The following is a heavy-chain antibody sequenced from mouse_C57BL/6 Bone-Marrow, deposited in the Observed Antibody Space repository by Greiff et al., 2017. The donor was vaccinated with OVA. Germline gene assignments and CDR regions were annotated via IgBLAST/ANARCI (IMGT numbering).Heavy chain of an antibody. Sequence: VQLQQSGGGLVKPGGSLKLSCAASGFTFSDYGMHWVRQAPEKGLEWVAYISSGSSTIYYADTVKGRFTISRDNAKNTLFLQMTSLRSEDTAMYYCARQLGRGRAWFAYWGQGTLVTVSA. CDR3: ARQLGRGRAWFAY. J-gene: IGHJ3*01. CDR1: GFTFSDYG. D-gene: IGHD4-1*01. CDR2: ISSGSSTI. V-gene: IGHV5-17*01.